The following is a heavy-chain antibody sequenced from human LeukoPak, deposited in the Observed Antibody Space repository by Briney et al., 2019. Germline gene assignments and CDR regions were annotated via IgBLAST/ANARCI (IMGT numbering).Heavy chain of an antibody. Sequence: ASVTVSCKASGYTFTGYYMHWVRQAPGQGLEWMGRINPNSGGTNYAQKFQGRVTMTRDTSISTAYMELSRLRSGDTAVYYCAREEQQLVWPDAYYYMDVWSKGTTVTVSS. V-gene: IGHV1-2*06. J-gene: IGHJ6*03. D-gene: IGHD6-13*01. CDR3: AREEQQLVWPDAYYYMDV. CDR1: GYTFTGYY. CDR2: INPNSGGT.